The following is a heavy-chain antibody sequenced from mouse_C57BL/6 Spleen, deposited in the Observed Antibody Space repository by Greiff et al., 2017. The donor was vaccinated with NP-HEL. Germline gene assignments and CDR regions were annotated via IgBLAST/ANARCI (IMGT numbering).Heavy chain of an antibody. CDR3: ARDDGYSFAY. D-gene: IGHD2-3*01. V-gene: IGHV5-17*01. J-gene: IGHJ3*01. Sequence: EVKLVESGGGLVKPGGSLKLSCAASGFTFSDYGMHWVRQAPEKGLEWVAYISSGSSTIYSADTVKGRFAISRDNAKNTLFLQMTSLRSEDTAMYYCARDDGYSFAYWGQGTLVTVSA. CDR2: ISSGSSTI. CDR1: GFTFSDYG.